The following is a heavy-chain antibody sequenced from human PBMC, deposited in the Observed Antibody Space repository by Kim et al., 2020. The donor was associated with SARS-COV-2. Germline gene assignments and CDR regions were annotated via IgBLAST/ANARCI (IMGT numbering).Heavy chain of an antibody. Sequence: GGSLRLSCAASGFTFDDYAMHWVRQAPGKGLEWVSGISWNSGSIGYADSVKGRFTISRDNAKNSLYLQMNSLRAEDTALYYCAKVATMVRGVPYFDYWGQGTLVTVSS. J-gene: IGHJ4*02. D-gene: IGHD3-10*01. V-gene: IGHV3-9*01. CDR3: AKVATMVRGVPYFDY. CDR2: ISWNSGSI. CDR1: GFTFDDYA.